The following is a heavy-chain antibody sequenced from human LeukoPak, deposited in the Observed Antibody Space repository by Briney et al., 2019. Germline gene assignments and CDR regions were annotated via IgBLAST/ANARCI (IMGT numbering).Heavy chain of an antibody. Sequence: ASVKVSCKASGYTFTGYYIHWLRQAPGQGLERMGWINPKSGGTNYAQKFQGRVTMTSDTSISTAYMELSRLRSDATAVYYCAPTAMDLYYFDYWGQGTMVTVSS. D-gene: IGHD5-18*01. CDR3: APTAMDLYYFDY. J-gene: IGHJ4*02. CDR1: GYTFTGYY. CDR2: INPKSGGT. V-gene: IGHV1-2*02.